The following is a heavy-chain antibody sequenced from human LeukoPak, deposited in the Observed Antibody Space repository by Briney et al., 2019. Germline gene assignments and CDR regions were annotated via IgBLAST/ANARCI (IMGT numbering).Heavy chain of an antibody. CDR2: ISGSGTVT. V-gene: IGHV3-23*01. Sequence: GGSLRLSCTAPAFTFTNYAMNWVRQAPGKGLEWVSTISGSGTVTYYADSVKGRFTISRDDSTVYLQMNSLRAEDTAVYYCASVAWGHYYYGSGSYRRIFDYWGQGTLVTVSS. CDR1: AFTFTNYA. J-gene: IGHJ4*02. CDR3: ASVAWGHYYYGSGSYRRIFDY. D-gene: IGHD3-10*01.